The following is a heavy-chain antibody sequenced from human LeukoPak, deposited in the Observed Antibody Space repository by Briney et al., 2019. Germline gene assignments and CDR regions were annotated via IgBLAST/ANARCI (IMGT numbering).Heavy chain of an antibody. D-gene: IGHD4-17*01. J-gene: IGHJ6*02. V-gene: IGHV3-30-3*01. Sequence: GGSLRLSCAASGFTFSSYAMPWVRQAPGKGLEWVAVISYDGSNKYYADSVKGRFTISRDNSKNTLYLQMNSLRAEDTAVYYCAREEGTTVPPALYYYYGMDVWGQGTTVTVSS. CDR2: ISYDGSNK. CDR3: AREEGTTVPPALYYYYGMDV. CDR1: GFTFSSYA.